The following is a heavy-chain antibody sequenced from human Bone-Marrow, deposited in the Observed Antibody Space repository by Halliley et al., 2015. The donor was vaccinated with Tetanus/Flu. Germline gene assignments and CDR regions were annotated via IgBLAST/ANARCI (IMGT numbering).Heavy chain of an antibody. V-gene: IGHV3-7*03. Sequence: SLRLSCAASGFTFGSYWMSWVRQAPGKGLEWVANIKEDGSEKYHVDSLKGRFTISRDNAKNSLSLEINNLGLEDTAMYYCARERLGSAFEYWGQGTQVTVSS. D-gene: IGHD6-6*01. CDR2: IKEDGSEK. CDR3: ARERLGSAFEY. J-gene: IGHJ4*02. CDR1: GFTFGSYW.